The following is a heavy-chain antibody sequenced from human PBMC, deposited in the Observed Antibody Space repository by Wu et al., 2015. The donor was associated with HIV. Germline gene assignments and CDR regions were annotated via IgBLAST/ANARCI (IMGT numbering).Heavy chain of an antibody. CDR2: INPNSGGT. D-gene: IGHD3-10*01. CDR1: GYTFTGYY. Sequence: QVQLVQSGAEVKKPGASVKVSCKASGYTFTGYYMHWVRQAPGQGLEWMGWINPNSGGTNYAQKFQGRVTMTRDTSISTAYMELSRLRSDDTAVYYCAREKDPYGSGVIPSEAFDIWAKGQWSPVSS. V-gene: IGHV1-2*02. CDR3: AREKDPYGSGVIPSEAFDI. J-gene: IGHJ3*02.